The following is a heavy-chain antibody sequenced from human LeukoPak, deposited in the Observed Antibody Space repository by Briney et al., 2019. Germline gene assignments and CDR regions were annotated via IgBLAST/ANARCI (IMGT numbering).Heavy chain of an antibody. V-gene: IGHV4-59*01. D-gene: IGHD2-21*02. CDR1: GGSISSYY. CDR2: NYYSGST. J-gene: IGHJ4*02. CDR3: ARSMGDRAGLLLYYFDY. Sequence: SEALSLTCTVSGGSISSYYWSWIRQPPGKGLEWIGYNYYSGSTNYNPSLKSRVTISVDTSKNQFSLKLSSVTAADTAVYYCARSMGDRAGLLLYYFDYWGQGTLVTVSS.